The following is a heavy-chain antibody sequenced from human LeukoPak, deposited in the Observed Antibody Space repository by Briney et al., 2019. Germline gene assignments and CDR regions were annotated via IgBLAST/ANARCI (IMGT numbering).Heavy chain of an antibody. V-gene: IGHV4-61*02. CDR2: MSSSGIS. J-gene: IGHJ5*02. Sequence: PSQTLSLTCTVSNGSISSNTYFWSWIRQPAGKGLEWIGRMSSSGISTYSPSLKSRVIISIDTSRNQFSMNLNSVTAADTAVYYCAKGAGPPWFDPWGQGTLVTVSS. CDR1: NGSISSNTYF. D-gene: IGHD6-19*01. CDR3: AKGAGPPWFDP.